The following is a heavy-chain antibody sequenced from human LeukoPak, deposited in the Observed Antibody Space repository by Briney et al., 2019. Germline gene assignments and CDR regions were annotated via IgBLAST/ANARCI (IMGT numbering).Heavy chain of an antibody. CDR2: INGGSGNT. CDR1: GYTFIDYT. Sequence: ASVKVSCKASGYTFIDYTMHWLRQAPGQRLDWMGWINGGSGNTKYSPEFQGRVTITRDTSASTGYMELSSLRSEDTAVYYCANPRYDSSGYYYVDWGQGTLVTVSS. CDR3: ANPRYDSSGYYYVD. D-gene: IGHD3-22*01. J-gene: IGHJ4*02. V-gene: IGHV1-3*01.